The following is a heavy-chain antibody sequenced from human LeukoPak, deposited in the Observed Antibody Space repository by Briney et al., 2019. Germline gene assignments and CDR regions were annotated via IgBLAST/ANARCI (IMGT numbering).Heavy chain of an antibody. J-gene: IGHJ5*02. Sequence: ASVKVSCKASGYTFTSYDINWVRQATGQGLEWMGWMNPNSGNTGYAQKFQGRVTMTRNTSISTAYMELSSLRSEDTAVYYCASDYGGNSGGDNWFDPWGQGTLVTVSS. V-gene: IGHV1-8*01. CDR1: GYTFTSYD. D-gene: IGHD4-23*01. CDR3: ASDYGGNSGGDNWFDP. CDR2: MNPNSGNT.